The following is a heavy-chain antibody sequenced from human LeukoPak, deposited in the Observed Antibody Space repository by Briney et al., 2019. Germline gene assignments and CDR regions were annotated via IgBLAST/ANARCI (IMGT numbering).Heavy chain of an antibody. Sequence: SETLSLTCAVYGGSFSNYYWSWIRQPPGKGLEWIGEINQSGNTNYNPSLKSRVTISVDTSKNQFSLKLSSVTAADTAVYYCARGGSSSWYVPFDYWGQGTLVTVSS. CDR2: INQSGNT. CDR1: GGSFSNYY. V-gene: IGHV4-34*01. D-gene: IGHD6-13*01. J-gene: IGHJ4*02. CDR3: ARGGSSSWYVPFDY.